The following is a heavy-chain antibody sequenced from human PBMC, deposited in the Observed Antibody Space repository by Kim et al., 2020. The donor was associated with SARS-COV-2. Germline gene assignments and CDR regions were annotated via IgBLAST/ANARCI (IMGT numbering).Heavy chain of an antibody. J-gene: IGHJ6*02. Sequence: GGSLRLSCAASGFTFSSYAMSWVRQAPGKGLEWVSAISGSGGSTYYADSVKGRFTISRDNSKNTLYLQMNSLRAEDTAVYYCAKDSASLGGPALLWFGDDGMDVWGQGTTVTVSS. D-gene: IGHD3-10*01. CDR2: ISGSGGST. V-gene: IGHV3-23*01. CDR3: AKDSASLGGPALLWFGDDGMDV. CDR1: GFTFSSYA.